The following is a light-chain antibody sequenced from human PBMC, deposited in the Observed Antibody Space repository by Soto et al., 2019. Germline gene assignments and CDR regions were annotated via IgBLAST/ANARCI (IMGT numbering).Light chain of an antibody. J-gene: IGLJ2*01. V-gene: IGLV2-23*01. Sequence: QSALTQPASVSGSPGQSITISCTGTSSDVGSYNIVCWYQQHPGKDPKLMIYEGSKRPSGVSNRFSGSKSGNTASLTISGLQAEDEADYYCCSYAGSSSHVVFGGGTKLTVL. CDR1: SSDVGSYNI. CDR2: EGS. CDR3: CSYAGSSSHVV.